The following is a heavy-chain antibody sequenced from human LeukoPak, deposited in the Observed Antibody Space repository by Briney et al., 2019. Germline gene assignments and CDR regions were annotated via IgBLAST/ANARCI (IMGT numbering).Heavy chain of an antibody. CDR3: ASEIRRDGYTWHDAFDI. CDR2: IVPIFGTA. Sequence: SVKVSCKASGGTFSSYAISWVRQAPGQGLEWMGRIVPIFGTANYAQKFQGRVTITTDESTSTAYMELSSLRSEDTAVYYCASEIRRDGYTWHDAFDIWGQGTMVTVSS. J-gene: IGHJ3*02. V-gene: IGHV1-69*05. CDR1: GGTFSSYA. D-gene: IGHD5-24*01.